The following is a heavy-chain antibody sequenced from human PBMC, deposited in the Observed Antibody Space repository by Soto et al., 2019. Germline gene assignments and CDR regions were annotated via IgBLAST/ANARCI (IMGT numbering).Heavy chain of an antibody. CDR1: GYTFTSYD. Sequence: ASVKVSCKASGYTFTSYDINWVRQATGQGLEWMGWMNPNSGNTGYAQKFQGRVTMTRNTSISTAYMELGSLTSEDTAVYYCARVILISSYEMNWFGPWGQGTHVTVSS. CDR2: MNPNSGNT. CDR3: ARVILISSYEMNWFGP. D-gene: IGHD6-6*01. J-gene: IGHJ5*02. V-gene: IGHV1-8*01.